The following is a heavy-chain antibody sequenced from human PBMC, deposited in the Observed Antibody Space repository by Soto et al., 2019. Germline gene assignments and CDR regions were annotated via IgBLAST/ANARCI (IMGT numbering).Heavy chain of an antibody. CDR1: GGSISSYY. J-gene: IGHJ4*02. V-gene: IGHV4-59*01. D-gene: IGHD5-18*01. CDR3: ARAYSYGYSDY. Sequence: SETLSLTCTVSGGSISSYYWGWIRQPPGKGLEWIGYISYSGSNHYNPSLKSRVTISEDTSKNQFSLKLSSVTAADTAVYYCARAYSYGYSDYWGQGTLVTVSS. CDR2: ISYSGSN.